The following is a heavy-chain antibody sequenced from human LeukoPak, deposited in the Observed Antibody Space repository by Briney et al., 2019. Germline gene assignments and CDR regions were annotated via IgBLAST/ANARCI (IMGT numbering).Heavy chain of an antibody. D-gene: IGHD2-15*01. V-gene: IGHV3-48*01. J-gene: IGHJ5*02. Sequence: GGSLRLSCAVSGFTFSRYSMNWVRQAPGKGLEWVSYISSSSNPIYYGDSVKGRFTVSRDNAQNSLYLQMNSLRAEDTAVYYCARAGSVVLSAPYRWFDPWGQGTLVTVSS. CDR2: ISSSSNPI. CDR3: ARAGSVVLSAPYRWFDP. CDR1: GFTFSRYS.